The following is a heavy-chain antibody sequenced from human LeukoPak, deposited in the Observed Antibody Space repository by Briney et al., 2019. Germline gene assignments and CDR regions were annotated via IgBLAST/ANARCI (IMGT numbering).Heavy chain of an antibody. CDR2: ISSSSSYI. D-gene: IGHD4-17*01. CDR1: GFTFSNYN. V-gene: IGHV3-21*01. J-gene: IGHJ4*02. Sequence: GGSLRLSCAASGFTFSNYNMNWVRPAPGKGLEWVSSISSSSSYIYYADSVKGRFTISRDNAKNSLYLQMNSLRAEDTAVYYCARDLYGDYAFDYWGQGTLVTVSS. CDR3: ARDLYGDYAFDY.